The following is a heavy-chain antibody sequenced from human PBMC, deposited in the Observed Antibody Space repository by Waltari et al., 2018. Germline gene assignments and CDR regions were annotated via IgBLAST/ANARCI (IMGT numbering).Heavy chain of an antibody. Sequence: QVQLVESGGGVVQPGRSLRLSCAASGFTFSSYAMHWVRQAPGKGLEWVAVISYDGSNKYYADSVKGRFTISRDNSKNTLYLQMNSRRAEDTAVYYCASRGEGSADYWGQGTLVTVSS. J-gene: IGHJ4*02. CDR2: ISYDGSNK. CDR3: ASRGEGSADY. CDR1: GFTFSSYA. V-gene: IGHV3-30-3*01. D-gene: IGHD3-10*01.